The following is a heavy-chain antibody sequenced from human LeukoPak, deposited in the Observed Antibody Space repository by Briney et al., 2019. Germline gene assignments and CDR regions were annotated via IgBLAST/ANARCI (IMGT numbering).Heavy chain of an antibody. Sequence: PGGSLRLSCVASGFTFSSYAMSWVRQAPGKGLEWVSGISGSGGSTYYADSVKGRFTISRDNSKNTLYLQLNSLRAEDTAVYCCAKDQDMVTPGDAFDIWGQGTMVTVSS. D-gene: IGHD5-12*01. CDR1: GFTFSSYA. V-gene: IGHV3-23*01. J-gene: IGHJ3*02. CDR2: ISGSGGST. CDR3: AKDQDMVTPGDAFDI.